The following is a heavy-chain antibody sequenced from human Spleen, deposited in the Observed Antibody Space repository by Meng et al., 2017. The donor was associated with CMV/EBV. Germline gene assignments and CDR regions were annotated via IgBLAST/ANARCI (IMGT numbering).Heavy chain of an antibody. CDR2: ISSSGRAV. D-gene: IGHD3-3*01. V-gene: IGHV3-48*04. Sequence: GESLKISCAVSGFTFSSYTMNWVRQPPGKGLEWVSYISSSGRAVHYADSLRGRFTVSRDNAKNSLYLQMNSLRAEDTAVYYCASGFWRWGQGTLVTVSP. CDR1: GFTFSSYT. CDR3: ASGFWR. J-gene: IGHJ4*02.